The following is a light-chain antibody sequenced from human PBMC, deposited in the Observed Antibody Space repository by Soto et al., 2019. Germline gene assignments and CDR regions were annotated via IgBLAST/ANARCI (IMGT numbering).Light chain of an antibody. CDR2: DTS. V-gene: IGKV1-39*01. CDR3: QQRIT. Sequence: DIQMTQSPSSLSAPVGDRVTITCRASQSIGFYLNWYQQKPGKAPKLLIYDTSSLQSGVPSRFRGSASGTDFTLTISSLQPEDFATYYCQQRITFGPGTKVDIK. CDR1: QSIGFY. J-gene: IGKJ3*01.